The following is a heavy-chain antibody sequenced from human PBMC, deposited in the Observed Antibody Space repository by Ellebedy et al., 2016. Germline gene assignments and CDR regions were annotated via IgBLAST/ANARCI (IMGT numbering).Heavy chain of an antibody. D-gene: IGHD3-3*02. Sequence: GGSLRLXXAASGFTFSRYWMSWVRQAPGKGLEWVANIKQDGSEKHYVDSVKGRITISRDNAKNSLYLKMNSLRAEDTAVYYCTREGGIFGLDYWGQGTLVTVSS. CDR1: GFTFSRYW. CDR2: IKQDGSEK. V-gene: IGHV3-7*01. CDR3: TREGGIFGLDY. J-gene: IGHJ4*02.